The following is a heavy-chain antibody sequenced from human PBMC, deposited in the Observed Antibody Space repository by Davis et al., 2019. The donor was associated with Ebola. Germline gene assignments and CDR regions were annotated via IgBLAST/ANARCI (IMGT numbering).Heavy chain of an antibody. J-gene: IGHJ3*02. CDR1: GFTFSSYG. V-gene: IGHV3-33*01. D-gene: IGHD5-12*01. Sequence: PGGSLRLSCAASGFTFSSYGMHWVRQAPGKGLEWVAVIWYDGSNKYYADSVKGRFTISRDNSKNTLYLQMNSLRAEDTAVYYCARALRNDDAFDIWGQGTMVTVSS. CDR2: IWYDGSNK. CDR3: ARALRNDDAFDI.